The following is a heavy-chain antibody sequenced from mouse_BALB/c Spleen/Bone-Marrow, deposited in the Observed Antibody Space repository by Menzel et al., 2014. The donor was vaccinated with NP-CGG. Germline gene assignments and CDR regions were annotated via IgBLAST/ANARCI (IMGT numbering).Heavy chain of an antibody. D-gene: IGHD2-1*01. Sequence: VKVVESGPGLVAPSQSLSITCTVSGFSLSRYSVHWVRQPPGKGLEWLGMIWGGGSTDYNSALKSRLIISKGNSKSQVFLKMNSLQTDDTAMYYCARIYGNFEAMDYWGQGTSVTVSS. V-gene: IGHV2-6-4*01. CDR1: GFSLSRYS. CDR2: IWGGGST. J-gene: IGHJ4*01. CDR3: ARIYGNFEAMDY.